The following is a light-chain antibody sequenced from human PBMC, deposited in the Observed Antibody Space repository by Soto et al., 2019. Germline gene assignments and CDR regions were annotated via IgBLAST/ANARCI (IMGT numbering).Light chain of an antibody. Sequence: QSALTQPRSVSGSPGQSVTISCTGTSSDVGGYPYVSWYQQHPGKAPKLIIYDVTKRPSGVPDRFSGSKSGNTASLTISGLQAEDESDYSCCSFAGTYTYVFGTGTKLTVL. CDR1: SSDVGGYPY. V-gene: IGLV2-11*01. J-gene: IGLJ1*01. CDR2: DVT. CDR3: CSFAGTYTYV.